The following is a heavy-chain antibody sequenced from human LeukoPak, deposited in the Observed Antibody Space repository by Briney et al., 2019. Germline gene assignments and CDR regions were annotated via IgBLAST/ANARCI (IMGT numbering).Heavy chain of an antibody. V-gene: IGHV1-58*02. CDR2: IVVGSGNT. Sequence: ASVKVSCKASGFTFTSSAMQWVRQARGQRLEWIGWIVVGSGNTNYAQKFQERVTITRDMSTSTAYMELSSLRSEDTAVYYCGSCYGEHYYYMDVWGKGTTVTVSS. CDR1: GFTFTSSA. CDR3: GSCYGEHYYYMDV. D-gene: IGHD2-15*01. J-gene: IGHJ6*03.